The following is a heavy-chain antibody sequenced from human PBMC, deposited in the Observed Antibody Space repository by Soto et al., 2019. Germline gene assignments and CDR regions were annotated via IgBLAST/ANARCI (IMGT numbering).Heavy chain of an antibody. V-gene: IGHV1-3*01. CDR2: INAGNGNT. J-gene: IGHJ5*02. D-gene: IGHD2-15*01. CDR1: GYTFTSYA. Sequence: ASVKVSCKASGYTFTSYAMHWVRQAPGQRLEWMGWINAGNGNTKYSQKFQGRVTITRDTSASTAYMELSSLRSEDTAVYYCARDVCSGGSCYNNWFDPWGQGTLVTVS. CDR3: ARDVCSGGSCYNNWFDP.